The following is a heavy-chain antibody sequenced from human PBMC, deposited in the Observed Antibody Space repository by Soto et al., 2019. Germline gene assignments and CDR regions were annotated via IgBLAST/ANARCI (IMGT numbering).Heavy chain of an antibody. Sequence: GGSLKLSCAASGFPFSSYGVHWVRQAPGKGLEWVAVIWYDGSNKYYADSVKGRFTISRDNSKNTLYLQMNSLRAEDTAVYYCARSVDIVASYYGMDVWGQGTTVTVSS. CDR3: ARSVDIVASYYGMDV. J-gene: IGHJ6*02. CDR2: IWYDGSNK. D-gene: IGHD5-12*01. V-gene: IGHV3-33*01. CDR1: GFPFSSYG.